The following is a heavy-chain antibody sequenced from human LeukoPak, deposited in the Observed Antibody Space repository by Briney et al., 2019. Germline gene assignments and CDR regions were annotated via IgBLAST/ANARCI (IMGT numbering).Heavy chain of an antibody. CDR1: GYSFTSYW. J-gene: IGHJ4*02. Sequence: GESLKISCKGSGYSFTSYWIGWVRQMPGKGLEWMGIIYPGDSDTRYSPSFQGQVTISADKSISTAYLQWSSLKVSDTAMYYCASRSNSGYEFFDYWGQGTLVTVSS. V-gene: IGHV5-51*01. CDR3: ASRSNSGYEFFDY. CDR2: IYPGDSDT. D-gene: IGHD5-12*01.